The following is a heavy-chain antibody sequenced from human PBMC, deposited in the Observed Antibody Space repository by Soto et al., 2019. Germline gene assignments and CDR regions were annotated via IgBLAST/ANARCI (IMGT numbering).Heavy chain of an antibody. CDR1: GYAFTTYG. J-gene: IGHJ4*02. CDR2: ISAHNGNT. CDR3: ARGRYGDY. V-gene: IGHV1-18*01. Sequence: QVHLVQSGAEVKKPGASVKVSCKGSGYAFTTYGITWVRQAPGQGLEWMAWISAHNGNTNYAQKLQGRVTVTRDTSTSTAYMELRSLGSDDTAVYYCARGRYGDYWGQGALVTVSS. D-gene: IGHD1-1*01.